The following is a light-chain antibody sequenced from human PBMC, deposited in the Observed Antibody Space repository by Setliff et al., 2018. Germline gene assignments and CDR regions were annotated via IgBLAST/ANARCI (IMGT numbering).Light chain of an antibody. CDR2: DVS. Sequence: QSALTQPASVSGSPGQSITISCTGTNSDVGAYNYVSWYQRHPGEAPKLLLYDVSNRPSGISHRFSGSKSGGTASLTISGLQAEDEADYFCSSYTNSRTVIFGGGTKVTVL. CDR3: SSYTNSRTVI. CDR1: NSDVGAYNY. V-gene: IGLV2-14*03. J-gene: IGLJ2*01.